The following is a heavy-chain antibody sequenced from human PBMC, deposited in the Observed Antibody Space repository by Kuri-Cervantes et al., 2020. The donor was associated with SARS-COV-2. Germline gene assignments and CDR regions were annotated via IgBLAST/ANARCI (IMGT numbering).Heavy chain of an antibody. CDR1: GGSISISSYY. CDR3: ARQMMSSITIFGVVITRNWFDP. J-gene: IGHJ5*02. Sequence: GSLRLSCTVSGGSISISSYYWGWIRQPPGKGLEWIGSIYYSGSTYYNPSLKSRVTISVDTSKNQFSLKLSSVTAADTAVYYCARQMMSSITIFGVVITRNWFDPWGQGTLVTVSS. V-gene: IGHV4-39*01. D-gene: IGHD3-3*01. CDR2: IYYSGST.